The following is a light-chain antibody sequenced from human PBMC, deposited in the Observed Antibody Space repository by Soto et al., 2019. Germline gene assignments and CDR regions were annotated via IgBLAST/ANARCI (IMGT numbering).Light chain of an antibody. J-gene: IGKJ4*01. CDR1: QTISSW. CDR3: PHYPRDSEA. Sequence: DIQMTQSPATLSGSVGDRVTLTCRASQTISSWVAWYQQKPGKAPKLLRDKASTLKRGVPSRFSGSGSGTDFTLTSSSLQPDDFATYYCPHYPRDSEAFGPGTKVEIK. V-gene: IGKV1-5*03. CDR2: KAS.